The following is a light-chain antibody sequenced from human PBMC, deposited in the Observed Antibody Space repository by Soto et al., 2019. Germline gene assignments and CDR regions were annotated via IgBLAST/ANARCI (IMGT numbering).Light chain of an antibody. J-gene: IGKJ1*01. CDR1: QSVSSSY. Sequence: EIGLTQSPGTLSLSPGERATLSCRASQSVSSSYLAWYQQKPGQAPRLLIYGASSRATGIPDRFSGSGSGTDFTLTISRLEPEDFAVYYCQQYGSSPWTFGQGTKVEI. CDR2: GAS. V-gene: IGKV3-20*01. CDR3: QQYGSSPWT.